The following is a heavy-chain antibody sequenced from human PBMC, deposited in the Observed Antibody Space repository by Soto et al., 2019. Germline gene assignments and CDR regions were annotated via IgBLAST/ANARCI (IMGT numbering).Heavy chain of an antibody. Sequence: LRLSCAASGFTFDDYAMHWVRQAPGKGLEWVSGISWNSGSIGYADSVKGRFTISRDNAKNSLYLQMNSLRAEDTALYYCAKDYYDSSGYYYYYYGMDVWGQGTTVTVSS. J-gene: IGHJ6*02. CDR3: AKDYYDSSGYYYYYYGMDV. V-gene: IGHV3-9*01. D-gene: IGHD3-22*01. CDR1: GFTFDDYA. CDR2: ISWNSGSI.